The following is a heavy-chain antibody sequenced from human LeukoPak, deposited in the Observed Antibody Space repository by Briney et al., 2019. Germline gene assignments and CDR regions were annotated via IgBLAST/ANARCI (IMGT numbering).Heavy chain of an antibody. CDR1: GFTFSNAW. V-gene: IGHV3-15*01. Sequence: GGSLRLSCAASGFTFSNAWMRWVRQAPGKGLEWVGRIKSKTDGGTTDYAAPVKGRFTISRDDSKNTLYLQMNSLKTEDTAVYYCTTSYGSGRYYYYYGMDVWGQGTTVTVSS. CDR2: IKSKTDGGTT. J-gene: IGHJ6*02. D-gene: IGHD3-10*01. CDR3: TTSYGSGRYYYYYGMDV.